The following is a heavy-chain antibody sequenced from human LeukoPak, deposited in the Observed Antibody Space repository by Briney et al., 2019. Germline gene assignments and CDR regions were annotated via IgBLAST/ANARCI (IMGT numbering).Heavy chain of an antibody. Sequence: ASVKVPCKASGYTFTSYAMHWVRQAPGPRLEWMGWINGGNGNTKYSQEFQGRVTITRDTSASTAYMEMSSLTSEDMAVYYCARDGRRHGSGSYSVGFDYWGQGTLVTVSS. CDR2: INGGNGNT. V-gene: IGHV1-3*03. D-gene: IGHD3-10*01. CDR3: ARDGRRHGSGSYSVGFDY. CDR1: GYTFTSYA. J-gene: IGHJ4*02.